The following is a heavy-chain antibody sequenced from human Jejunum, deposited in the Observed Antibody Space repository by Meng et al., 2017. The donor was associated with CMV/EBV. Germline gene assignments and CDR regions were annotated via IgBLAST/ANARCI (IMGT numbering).Heavy chain of an antibody. Sequence: YAFNSYAVYWVRQATGQGLEWMGWMNPNSGDADSAQKFQGRVTMTENTSINTAYMELSSLRSEDAALYYCARGFRFRSGYHSSPLDYWGQGALVTVSS. J-gene: IGHJ4*02. CDR3: ARGFRFRSGYHSSPLDY. D-gene: IGHD3-3*01. V-gene: IGHV1-8*01. CDR1: YAFNSYA. CDR2: MNPNSGDA.